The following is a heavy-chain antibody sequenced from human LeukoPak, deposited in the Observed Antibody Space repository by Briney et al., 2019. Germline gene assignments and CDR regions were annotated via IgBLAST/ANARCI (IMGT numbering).Heavy chain of an antibody. CDR3: ARQLYSGYDFWFDP. J-gene: IGHJ5*02. V-gene: IGHV5-51*01. CDR2: IYPGNSDT. CDR1: GDRLTNNW. Sequence: GESLKISCKISGDRLTNNWIGWVRQVPGKGLEWLGLIYPGNSDTRYSPFFQGQVTFSADKSISTAYLQWSSLKASDTAMYYCARQLYSGYDFWFDPWGQGTLVTVS. D-gene: IGHD5-12*01.